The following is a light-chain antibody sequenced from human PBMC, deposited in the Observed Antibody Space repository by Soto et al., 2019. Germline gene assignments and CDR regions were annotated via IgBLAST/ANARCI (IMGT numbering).Light chain of an antibody. CDR2: MGS. CDR1: PNLLHKNGKNY. V-gene: IGKV2-28*01. J-gene: IGKJ1*01. Sequence: EIVMTKSPLSLPVTPGLSSSISFISSPNLLHKNGKNYFNWYLQKPGQSPQLLIYMGSKRASGVPDRFSGSGSGIYFTLTISRVEAEDAGVYYCMQALQTPRTFGQGTKVDIK. CDR3: MQALQTPRT.